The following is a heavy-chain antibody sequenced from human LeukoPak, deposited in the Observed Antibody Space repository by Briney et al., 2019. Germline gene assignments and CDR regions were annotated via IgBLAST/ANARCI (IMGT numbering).Heavy chain of an antibody. V-gene: IGHV3-48*01. Sequence: GGSLRLSCAASGFTFSSYSMNWVRQAPGKGLEWVSYISSSSSTIYYADSVKGRFTISRDSAKNPLYLQMNSLRAEDTAVYYCARTLLYYYDSSGLHPWGQGTLVTVSS. CDR2: ISSSSSTI. J-gene: IGHJ5*02. CDR3: ARTLLYYYDSSGLHP. CDR1: GFTFSSYS. D-gene: IGHD3-22*01.